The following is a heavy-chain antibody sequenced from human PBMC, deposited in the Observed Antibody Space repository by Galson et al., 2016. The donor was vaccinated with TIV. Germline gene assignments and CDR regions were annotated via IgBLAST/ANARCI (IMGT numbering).Heavy chain of an antibody. J-gene: IGHJ3*02. CDR3: TKCQGAAGIRDAFDM. Sequence: QSGAEVKKPGESLKISCQGSGYSFNNYWIGWARQMPGKGLEWMGIIYPRDSDTRYSPSFQGQVTISVDKSISTAYLQWSGLKASDTAIYYCTKCQGAAGIRDAFDMWGQGTMVTVSS. CDR2: IYPRDSDT. V-gene: IGHV5-51*01. CDR1: GYSFNNYW. D-gene: IGHD6-13*01.